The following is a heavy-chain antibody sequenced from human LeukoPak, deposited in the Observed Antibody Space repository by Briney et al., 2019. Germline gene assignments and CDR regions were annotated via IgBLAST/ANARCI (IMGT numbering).Heavy chain of an antibody. CDR1: GGSISSYY. V-gene: IGHV4-59*08. CDR3: ARLLVEMATKSWYFDY. CDR2: IYYSGST. D-gene: IGHD5-24*01. Sequence: PSETLSLTCTVFGGSISSYYWSWIRQPPGKGLEWIGYIYYSGSTNYNPSLKSRVTISVDTSKNQFSLKLSSVTAADTAVYYCARLLVEMATKSWYFDYWGQGTLVTVSS. J-gene: IGHJ4*02.